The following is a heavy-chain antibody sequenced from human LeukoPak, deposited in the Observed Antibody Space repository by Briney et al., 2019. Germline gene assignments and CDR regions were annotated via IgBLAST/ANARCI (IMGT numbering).Heavy chain of an antibody. D-gene: IGHD3-10*01. CDR3: ARLGGSGSYYYYYYGMDV. J-gene: IGHJ6*02. Sequence: PSETLSLTCTVSGGSISSDYRSWIRQPPGKGLEWIGYIYYGGIANYTPSLKSRVTISVDTSKNQFSLKLSSVTAADTAVYYCARLGGSGSYYYYYYGMDVWGQGTTVTVSS. CDR1: GGSISSDY. CDR2: IYYGGIA. V-gene: IGHV4-59*08.